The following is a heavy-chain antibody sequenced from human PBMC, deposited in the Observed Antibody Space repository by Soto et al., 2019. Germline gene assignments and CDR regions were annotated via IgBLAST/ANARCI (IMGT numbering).Heavy chain of an antibody. D-gene: IGHD3-10*01. V-gene: IGHV3-74*01. CDR2: INTDGSST. J-gene: IGHJ4*02. Sequence: GGSLRLSCTASGFTFSSHWMHWVRQAPGTELVWVSRINTDGSSTNYADYVKGRFTVSRDNAKNTLYLQMNSLRAEDTAVYYCASSMLRPLDLNYWGQGTLVTVSS. CDR3: ASSMLRPLDLNY. CDR1: GFTFSSHW.